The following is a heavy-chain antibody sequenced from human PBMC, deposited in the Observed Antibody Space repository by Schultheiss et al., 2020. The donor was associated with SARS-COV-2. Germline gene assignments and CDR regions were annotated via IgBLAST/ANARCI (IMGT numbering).Heavy chain of an antibody. J-gene: IGHJ4*02. CDR1: GFTFTKYT. CDR2: INSDGDYS. V-gene: IGHV3-74*01. D-gene: IGHD3-10*01. CDR3: ARGDYYGSGKPFAKSDY. Sequence: GESLKISCVASGFTFTKYTMNWVRQAPGKGLVWVSRINSDGDYSIYADSVKGRFTISRDNSKNTLYLQMNSLRAEDTAVYYCARGDYYGSGKPFAKSDYWGQGTLVTVSS.